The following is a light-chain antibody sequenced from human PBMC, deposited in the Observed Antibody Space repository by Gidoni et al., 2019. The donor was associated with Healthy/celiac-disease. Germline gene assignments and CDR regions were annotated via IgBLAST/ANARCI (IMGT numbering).Light chain of an antibody. CDR2: NAL. Sequence: PGERATLFCRASQSVSSYLAWYQQRPGQAPRLLIYNALKRDTGTPARFSGSGSETDFSLTISSLEPEDFAVYYCQQRSSWPRTFGQGTKVEF. CDR1: QSVSSY. V-gene: IGKV3-11*01. J-gene: IGKJ1*01. CDR3: QQRSSWPRT.